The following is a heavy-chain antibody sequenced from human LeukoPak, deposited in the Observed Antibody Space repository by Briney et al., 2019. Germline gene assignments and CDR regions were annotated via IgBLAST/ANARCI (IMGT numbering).Heavy chain of an antibody. Sequence: GGSLRLSCAASGFTFSDYWMTWVRQAPGKGLEWVANIKQDGSEGYYVDSVKGRFTVSRDNAKSSLYLQLNSLRAEDTAVYYCARDQLGLPDYWGQGTLVTVSS. J-gene: IGHJ4*02. CDR3: ARDQLGLPDY. CDR2: IKQDGSEG. V-gene: IGHV3-7*01. CDR1: GFTFSDYW. D-gene: IGHD1-7*01.